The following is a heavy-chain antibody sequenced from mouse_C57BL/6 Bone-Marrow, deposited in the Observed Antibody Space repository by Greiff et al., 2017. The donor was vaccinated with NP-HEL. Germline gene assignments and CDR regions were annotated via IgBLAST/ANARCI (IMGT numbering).Heavy chain of an antibody. D-gene: IGHD2-4*01. J-gene: IGHJ2*01. CDR2: IYWDEDK. CDR3: ARRDEDYEGSYFDY. Sequence: QVTLKESGPGILQPSQTLSLTCSFSVFSLSTFGMGVSWIRQPSGKGLEWLAHIYWDEDKHYKPSLKSRLTISKDTSNNQVFLKITTVDTADTATYYSARRDEDYEGSYFDYWGQGTTLTVSS. V-gene: IGHV8-9*01. CDR1: VFSLSTFGMG.